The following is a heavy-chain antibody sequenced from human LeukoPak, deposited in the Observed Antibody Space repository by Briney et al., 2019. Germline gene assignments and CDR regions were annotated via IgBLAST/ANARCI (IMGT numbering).Heavy chain of an antibody. CDR3: AKVPYCSSTSCWDYFDY. D-gene: IGHD2-2*01. V-gene: IGHV3-30*18. J-gene: IGHJ4*02. CDR1: GFTFSSYG. CDR2: ISYDGSNK. Sequence: QPGGSLRLSCAASGFTFSSYGMHWVRQAPGKGLEWVAVISYDGSNKYYADSVKGRFTISRDNSKNTLYLQMNSLRAEDTAVYYCAKVPYCSSTSCWDYFDYWGQGTLVTVSS.